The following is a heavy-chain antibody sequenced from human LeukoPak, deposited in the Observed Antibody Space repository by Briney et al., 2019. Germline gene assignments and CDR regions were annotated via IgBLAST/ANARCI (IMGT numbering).Heavy chain of an antibody. CDR1: KFIFSNYA. Sequence: PGGSLRLSCAGSKFIFSNYAMSWVRQTPGKGLEWVSTTSLSGAGTYYADSVEGRFTISRDNSNNILYLQMDSLRAEDTAVYYCTKPSTVTPPHCFRFWGQGTLVTVSS. CDR3: TKPSTVTPPHCFRF. D-gene: IGHD4-23*01. CDR2: TSLSGAGT. J-gene: IGHJ4*02. V-gene: IGHV3-23*01.